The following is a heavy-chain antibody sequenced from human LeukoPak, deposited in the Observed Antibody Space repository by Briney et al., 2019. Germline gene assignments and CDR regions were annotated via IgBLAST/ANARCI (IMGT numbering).Heavy chain of an antibody. J-gene: IGHJ4*02. CDR3: ARAIVVVPAAKGWGPFDY. CDR2: ISYDGSNK. V-gene: IGHV3-30-3*01. Sequence: GGSLRLSCAASGFTFSSHWMHWVRHAPGKGLEWVAVISYDGSNKYYADSVKGRFTISRDNSKNTLYLQMNSLRAEDTAVYYCARAIVVVPAAKGWGPFDYWGQGTLVTVSS. CDR1: GFTFSSHW. D-gene: IGHD2-2*01.